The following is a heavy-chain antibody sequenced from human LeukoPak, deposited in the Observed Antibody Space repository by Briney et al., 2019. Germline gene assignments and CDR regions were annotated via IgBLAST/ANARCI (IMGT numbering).Heavy chain of an antibody. V-gene: IGHV4-30-2*01. CDR1: GGSISSDTSS. CDR3: ARDRSSHYGDYDFDY. D-gene: IGHD4-17*01. J-gene: IGHJ4*02. CDR2: IFHTGNT. Sequence: SETLSLTCTVSGGSISSDTSSYNWIRQPSGKGLEWIGYIFHTGNTYYSPSLKSRVTIAIDMSKNQFSLKLSSVTAADTAVYYCARDRSSHYGDYDFDYWGQGTLVTVSS.